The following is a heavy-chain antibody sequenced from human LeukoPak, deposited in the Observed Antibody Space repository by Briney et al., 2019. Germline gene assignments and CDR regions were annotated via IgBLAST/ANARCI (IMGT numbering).Heavy chain of an antibody. J-gene: IGHJ4*02. Sequence: PSETLSLTCAVYGGSFSGYYWSWIRQPPGKGLEWIGEINHSGSTNYNPSLKSRVTISVDTSKNQFSLKLSSVTAADTAVYYCARKLLGQWLVLDWGQGTLVTVSS. V-gene: IGHV4-34*09. CDR3: ARKLLGQWLVLD. D-gene: IGHD6-19*01. CDR2: INHSGST. CDR1: GGSFSGYY.